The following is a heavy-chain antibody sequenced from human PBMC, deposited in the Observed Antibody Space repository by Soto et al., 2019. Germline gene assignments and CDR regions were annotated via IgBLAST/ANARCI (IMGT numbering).Heavy chain of an antibody. D-gene: IGHD3-16*02. J-gene: IGHJ6*02. Sequence: ASVKVSCKASGYTFTSYGINWVRQAPGQRLEWMGWINAGNGNTKYSQKFQGRVTITRDTSASTAYMELSSLRSEGTAVYYCATPYDYVWGSYRYDGMDVWGQGTTVTVSS. CDR1: GYTFTSYG. CDR3: ATPYDYVWGSYRYDGMDV. CDR2: INAGNGNT. V-gene: IGHV1-3*01.